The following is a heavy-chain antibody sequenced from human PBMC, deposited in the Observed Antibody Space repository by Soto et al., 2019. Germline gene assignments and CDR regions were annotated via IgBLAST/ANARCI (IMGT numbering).Heavy chain of an antibody. V-gene: IGHV3-9*01. CDR3: AKGRTRPLQLGSFGDNAFDV. CDR1: EFTFEDYA. CDR2: ISWNSGTL. D-gene: IGHD3-10*01. J-gene: IGHJ3*01. Sequence: PGGSLRLSCAASEFTFEDYAMHWVRQTPGKGLEWVSGISWNSGTLVYADSVKGRFTISRDNAKNSLFLQMNSLRAEDTALYFCAKGRTRPLQLGSFGDNAFDVWGQGTMVTVS.